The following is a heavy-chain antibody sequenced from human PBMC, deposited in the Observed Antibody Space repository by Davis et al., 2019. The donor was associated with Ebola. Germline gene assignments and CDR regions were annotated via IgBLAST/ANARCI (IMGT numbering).Heavy chain of an antibody. CDR1: GGSIYNYY. CDR2: IYDTAMT. D-gene: IGHD1-26*01. CDR3: ARTLGATSFDY. V-gene: IGHV4-59*08. J-gene: IGHJ4*02. Sequence: SETLSLTCTVSGGSIYNYYWTWIRQSPGKGLEWIGHIYDTAMTNYNPSFKSRVTISVDTSKNQFSLKLNSVTAADTAVYYCARTLGATSFDYWGQGTLVTVSS.